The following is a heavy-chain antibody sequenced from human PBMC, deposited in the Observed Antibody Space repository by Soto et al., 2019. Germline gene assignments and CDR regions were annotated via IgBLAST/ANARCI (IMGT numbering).Heavy chain of an antibody. Sequence: PGGSLRLSCASSGFTFSSYAMHWVRQAPGKGLEWVAVISYDGSNKYYADSVKGRFTISRDNSKNTLYLQMNSLRAEDTAVYYCAREGWDSSSSGLGYYYYGMDVWGQGTTVTLSS. CDR1: GFTFSSYA. CDR2: ISYDGSNK. CDR3: AREGWDSSSSGLGYYYYGMDV. D-gene: IGHD6-6*01. V-gene: IGHV3-30-3*01. J-gene: IGHJ6*02.